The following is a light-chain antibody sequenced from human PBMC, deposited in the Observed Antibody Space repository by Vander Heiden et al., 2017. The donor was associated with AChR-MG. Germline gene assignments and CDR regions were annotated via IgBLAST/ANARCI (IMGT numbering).Light chain of an antibody. CDR1: QSVSSN. CDR2: GAS. CDR3: QQYNDWPRT. J-gene: IGKJ1*01. V-gene: IGKV3-15*01. Sequence: EIVMTQSLATLSVSPGERATLSCRASQSVSSNLAWYQQKHGQAPRLLIFGASTRATGFSARFSGSGSGTEFTLTISSLQSEDFAIYYCQQYNDWPRTFGQGTKVEIK.